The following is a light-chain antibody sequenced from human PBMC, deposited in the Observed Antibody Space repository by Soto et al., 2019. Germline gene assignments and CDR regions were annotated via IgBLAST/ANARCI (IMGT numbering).Light chain of an antibody. CDR2: GSI. CDR1: SSNIGAGYD. Sequence: QSVLTQPPSVSGAPGQRVTISCTGSSSNIGAGYDVHWYQQLPGTAPKLLIYGSINRPSGVPDRFSGSKSGTSASLAVTGLQAEDEADYYCQSYDSSLSSVVFGGGTQLTVL. J-gene: IGLJ2*01. CDR3: QSYDSSLSSVV. V-gene: IGLV1-40*01.